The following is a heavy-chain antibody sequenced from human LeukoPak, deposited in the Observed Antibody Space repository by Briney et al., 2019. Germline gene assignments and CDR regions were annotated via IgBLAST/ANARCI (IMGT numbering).Heavy chain of an antibody. CDR2: ISSSSSTI. CDR1: GFTFSSYS. V-gene: IGHV3-48*01. D-gene: IGHD3-22*01. Sequence: PGGSLRLSCAASGFTFSSYSMDWVRQAPGKGLEWVSSISSSSSTIYYADSVKGRFTISRDNAKNSLYLQMNSLRAEDTAVYYCARDYYDSSGYYYAPYYYYYYYMDVWGKGTTVTVSS. J-gene: IGHJ6*03. CDR3: ARDYYDSSGYYYAPYYYYYYYMDV.